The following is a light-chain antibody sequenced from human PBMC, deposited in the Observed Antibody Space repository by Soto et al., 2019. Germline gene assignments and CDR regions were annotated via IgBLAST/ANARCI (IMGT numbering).Light chain of an antibody. J-gene: IGKJ1*01. CDR2: YTS. CDR3: QQYNNWRT. V-gene: IGKV3-15*01. Sequence: DIVLTQSPGTLSLSPGQRATLSCRASQSISSSFLAWYQQKPGQAPRLLIYYTSTRATGFPARFSGSASGTEFTLTISSLQSEDFTVYYCQQYNNWRTFGQGTKVDIK. CDR1: QSISSS.